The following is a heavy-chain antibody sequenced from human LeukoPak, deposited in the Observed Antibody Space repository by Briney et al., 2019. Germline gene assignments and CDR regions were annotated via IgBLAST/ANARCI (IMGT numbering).Heavy chain of an antibody. CDR2: IYHSGST. J-gene: IGHJ3*02. V-gene: IGHV4-38-2*02. D-gene: IGHD3-10*01. CDR3: ARAPRGDAFDI. Sequence: SETLSLTCTVSGYSINSGYYRGWIRQPPGKGLEWIGSIYHSGSTYYNPSLKSRVTISVDTSKNQFSLKLSSVTAADTAVYYCARAPRGDAFDIWGQGTMVTVSS. CDR1: GYSINSGYY.